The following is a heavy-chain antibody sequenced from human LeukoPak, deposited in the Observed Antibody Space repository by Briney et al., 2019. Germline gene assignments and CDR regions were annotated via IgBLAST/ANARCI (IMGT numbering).Heavy chain of an antibody. V-gene: IGHV3-30*02. J-gene: IGHJ3*02. CDR1: GFTFSSFG. D-gene: IGHD3-22*01. CDR3: AREGKYYYDSSGTGAFDI. CDR2: TRYDGSTK. Sequence: AGGSLRLSCAASGFTFSSFGMHWVRQAPGKGLEGVSFTRYDGSTKYYADSVKGRFTISRDNAKNKLYLQMNSLRAEDTAVYYCAREGKYYYDSSGTGAFDIWGQGTMVTVSS.